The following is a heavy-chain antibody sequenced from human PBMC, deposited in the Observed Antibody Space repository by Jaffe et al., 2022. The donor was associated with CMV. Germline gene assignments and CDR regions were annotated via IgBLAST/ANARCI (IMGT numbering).Heavy chain of an antibody. Sequence: QMQLVQSGPEVKKPGTSVKVSCKASGFTFTSAAMQWVRQARGQRLEWIGWIVVGSGDTNYAQNFQERVTITRDLSTSTAYMELSSLRSDDTAVYYCAASPSSGYYDWFDPWGQGTLVTVSS. CDR2: IVVGSGDT. CDR1: GFTFTSAA. CDR3: AASPSSGYYDWFDP. V-gene: IGHV1-58*02. J-gene: IGHJ5*02. D-gene: IGHD3-22*01.